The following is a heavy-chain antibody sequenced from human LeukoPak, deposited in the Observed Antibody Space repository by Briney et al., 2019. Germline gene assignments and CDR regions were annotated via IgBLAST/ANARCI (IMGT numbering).Heavy chain of an antibody. CDR1: GGSISSGSYY. Sequence: SQTLSLTCTVSGGSISSGSYYWSWIRQPAGKGLEWIGRIYTSGSTNYNPSLKSRVTISVDTSKNQFSLKLSSVTAADTAVYYCARVACSSTSCPPDYYYYYMDVWGKGTTVTVSS. D-gene: IGHD2-2*01. V-gene: IGHV4-61*02. CDR2: IYTSGST. J-gene: IGHJ6*03. CDR3: ARVACSSTSCPPDYYYYYMDV.